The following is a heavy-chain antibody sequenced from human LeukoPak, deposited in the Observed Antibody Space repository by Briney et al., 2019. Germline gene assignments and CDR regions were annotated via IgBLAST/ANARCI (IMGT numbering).Heavy chain of an antibody. CDR2: IFYSGST. Sequence: PSETLSLTCTVSGGSISSYYWNWIRQPPGKGLEWIGYIFYSGSTNYNPSLKSRVTISVDTSKNQFSLKLSSVTAADTAVYYCARDLSNYYGSGGLSPTYNWFDPWGQGTLVTVSS. D-gene: IGHD3-10*01. V-gene: IGHV4-59*13. CDR3: ARDLSNYYGSGGLSPTYNWFDP. J-gene: IGHJ5*02. CDR1: GGSISSYY.